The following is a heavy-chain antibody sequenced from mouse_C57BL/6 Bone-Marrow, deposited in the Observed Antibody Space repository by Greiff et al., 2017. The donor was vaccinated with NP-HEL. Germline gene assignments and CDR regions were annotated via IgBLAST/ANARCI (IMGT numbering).Heavy chain of an antibody. V-gene: IGHV1-53*01. CDR3: ARRGYGSSYPRSLYYFDY. Sequence: QVQLQQPGTELVKPGASVKLSCTASGYTFTSYWMHWVKQRPGQGLEWIGNINPSNGGTNYNEKFKSKATLTVDKSSSTAYMQLSSLTSEDSAVYYCARRGYGSSYPRSLYYFDYWGQGTTLTVSA. CDR1: GYTFTSYW. D-gene: IGHD1-1*01. CDR2: INPSNGGT. J-gene: IGHJ2*01.